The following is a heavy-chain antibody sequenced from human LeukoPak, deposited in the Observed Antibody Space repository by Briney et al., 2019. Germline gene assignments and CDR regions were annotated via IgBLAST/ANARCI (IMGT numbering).Heavy chain of an antibody. CDR2: IHYTGST. CDR3: AKVTASGFFDY. D-gene: IGHD2-21*02. CDR1: GGSITNSGYY. J-gene: IGHJ4*02. Sequence: PSETLSLTCTVSGGSITNSGYYWGWVRQPPGKGLEWIASIHYTGSTYYYPSLKSRVTISLDASKKQFSLNLSSVTAADTALYYCAKVTASGFFDYWGQGTLVIVSS. V-gene: IGHV4-39*07.